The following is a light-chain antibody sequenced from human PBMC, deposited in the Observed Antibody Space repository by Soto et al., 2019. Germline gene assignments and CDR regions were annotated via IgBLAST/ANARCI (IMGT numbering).Light chain of an antibody. CDR2: GVS. J-gene: IGKJ4*01. CDR1: QSVSSSH. V-gene: IGKV3-15*01. Sequence: EIVLTQSPGTLSLSPGERATLSCRASQSVSSSHLAWYQQKHGKAPRLLIYGVSTRATGVPAKFSGILPGTEFTLTISSLKYEDFACYCCKQYNSYSLLTVGGGAKVDIK. CDR3: KQYNSYSLLT.